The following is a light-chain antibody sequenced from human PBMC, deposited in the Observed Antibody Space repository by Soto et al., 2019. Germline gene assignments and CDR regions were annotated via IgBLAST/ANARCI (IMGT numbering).Light chain of an antibody. J-gene: IGKJ1*01. CDR2: GAS. Sequence: VMTQAPATLSVSPGERATLSCRASQTINNNVAWYQRKVGQAPRLLIYGASTRATGIPARFSGSGSGTEFTLTISSLQSDDFAEYHCQQYNNWPQTFGRGTTVEFK. V-gene: IGKV3-15*01. CDR3: QQYNNWPQT. CDR1: QTINNN.